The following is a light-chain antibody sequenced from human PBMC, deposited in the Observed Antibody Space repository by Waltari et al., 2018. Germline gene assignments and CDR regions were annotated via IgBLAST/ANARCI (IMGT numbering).Light chain of an antibody. J-gene: IGLJ1*01. CDR3: QSYDSLSALYV. CDR2: DNF. Sequence: QSVLTQPPSVSGAPGQTVTIPCIGSSSNIGADDDVHRYQQLPGTAPKLLIFDNFVRPSGVPDRFSASKSGTSASLAISGLQAEDEADYYCQSYDSLSALYVFGTGTKVSVL. V-gene: IGLV1-40*01. CDR1: SSNIGADDD.